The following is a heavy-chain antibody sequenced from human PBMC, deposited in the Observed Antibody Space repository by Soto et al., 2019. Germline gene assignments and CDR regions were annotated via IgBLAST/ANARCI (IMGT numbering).Heavy chain of an antibody. Sequence: QVQLQESGPGLVKPSQTLSLTCTVSGGSISSGGYYWSWIRQHPGKGLEWIGYFYYGGSTYYNPSLTSRVTISVDASKNQFSLKLSSVTAADTAVYYCARVDCSGGSCAAPDYWGQGTLVTVSS. CDR2: FYYGGST. J-gene: IGHJ4*02. V-gene: IGHV4-31*03. CDR1: GGSISSGGYY. D-gene: IGHD2-15*01. CDR3: ARVDCSGGSCAAPDY.